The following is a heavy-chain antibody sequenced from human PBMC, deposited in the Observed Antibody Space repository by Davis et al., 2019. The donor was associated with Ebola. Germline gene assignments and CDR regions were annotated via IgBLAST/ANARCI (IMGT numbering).Heavy chain of an antibody. V-gene: IGHV3-21*01. Sequence: PGGSLRLSCAASGFTFSSYSMNWVRQAPGKGLEWVSSISSSSSYIYYADSVKGRFTISRDNAKNSLYLQMNSLRAEDTAVYYCARDLGYSYGKKGGWYFDLWGRGTLVTVSS. D-gene: IGHD5-18*01. CDR1: GFTFSSYS. CDR2: ISSSSSYI. J-gene: IGHJ2*01. CDR3: ARDLGYSYGKKGGWYFDL.